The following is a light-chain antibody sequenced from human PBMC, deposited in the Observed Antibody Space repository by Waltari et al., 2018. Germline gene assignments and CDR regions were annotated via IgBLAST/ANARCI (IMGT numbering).Light chain of an antibody. CDR2: GAS. CDR1: QSVSSIY. Sequence: EIVLTQSPGTLSLSPGERATLSCRASQSVSSIYLAWYQQKPGQAPRLLIYGASSRATGIPDRFSGSGSETDFTLTISRLEPEDFAVYYCQQYDSSPMYTFGQGTKLEIK. CDR3: QQYDSSPMYT. J-gene: IGKJ2*01. V-gene: IGKV3-20*01.